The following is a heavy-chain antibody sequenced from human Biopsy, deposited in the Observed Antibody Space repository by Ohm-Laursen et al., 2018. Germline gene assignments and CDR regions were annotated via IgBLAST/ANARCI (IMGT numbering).Heavy chain of an antibody. CDR3: ARVGAGAPSIDYFDY. J-gene: IGHJ4*02. D-gene: IGHD1-26*01. CDR1: GGSISSNY. Sequence: TLSLTCNVSGGSISSNYWSWIRQPPGRGLQWIGYTYYSGSTNYNPSLRSRVTISVDRSKNQFSLELSSVTAADTAVYYCARVGAGAPSIDYFDYWGQGALVTVSS. V-gene: IGHV4-59*01. CDR2: TYYSGST.